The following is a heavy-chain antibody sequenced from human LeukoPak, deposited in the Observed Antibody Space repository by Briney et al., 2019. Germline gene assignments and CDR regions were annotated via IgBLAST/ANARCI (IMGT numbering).Heavy chain of an antibody. CDR1: KYTFTGYY. D-gene: IGHD3-22*01. CDR2: INPSGGRT. V-gene: IGHV1-46*01. J-gene: IGHJ4*02. CDR3: ARGPGEGGSSGYYYGKPEDPAEYYFDY. Sequence: ASVKVSCKASKYTFTGYYMHWVRQAPGQGLEWMGIINPSGGRTSYAQKFQGRVSMTRDMSTSTVYMELSSLRSEDTAVYYCARGPGEGGSSGYYYGKPEDPAEYYFDYWGQGTLVTVSS.